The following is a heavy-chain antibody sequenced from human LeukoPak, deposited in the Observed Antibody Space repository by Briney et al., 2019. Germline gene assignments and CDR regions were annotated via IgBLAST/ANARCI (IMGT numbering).Heavy chain of an antibody. CDR2: IKPDGSKI. CDR3: ARPAYCGGDCYFYFDY. J-gene: IGHJ4*02. D-gene: IGHD2-21*02. Sequence: PGGSLRLSCAGSGFTFSTYWMSWVRQAPGKGLEWVASIKPDGSKIYYVDSVKGRFTISRDNAKNSLYLQMNSLIAEDTAVYYCARPAYCGGDCYFYFDYWGQGTLVTVSS. V-gene: IGHV3-7*05. CDR1: GFTFSTYW.